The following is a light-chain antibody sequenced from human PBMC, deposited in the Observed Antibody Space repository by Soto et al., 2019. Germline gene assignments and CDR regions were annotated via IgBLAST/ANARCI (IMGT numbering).Light chain of an antibody. CDR3: QQYGSSTYT. V-gene: IGKV3-20*01. Sequence: EIVLTQSPGSLSLSPRERATLSCRVSQSVSSNHLAWYQQKPGQPPRLLIYGASRRASGIPDRFSGSGSGTDFTLTISRLEPEDFAVYYCQQYGSSTYTFGQGTKVEIK. CDR2: GAS. CDR1: QSVSSNH. J-gene: IGKJ2*01.